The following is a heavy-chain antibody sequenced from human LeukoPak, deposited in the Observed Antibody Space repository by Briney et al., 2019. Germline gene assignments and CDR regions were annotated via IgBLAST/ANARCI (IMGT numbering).Heavy chain of an antibody. J-gene: IGHJ4*02. CDR1: GFTFSSYA. V-gene: IGHV3-30-3*01. CDR2: ISYDGSNK. Sequence: GGSLRLSCAASGFTFSSYAMHWVRQAPGKGLEWVAVISYDGSNKYYADSVKGRFTISRDNSKNTLYLQMNSLRAEDTAVYYCARDGPDTAMASFDYWGQGTLVTVSS. CDR3: ARDGPDTAMASFDY. D-gene: IGHD5-18*01.